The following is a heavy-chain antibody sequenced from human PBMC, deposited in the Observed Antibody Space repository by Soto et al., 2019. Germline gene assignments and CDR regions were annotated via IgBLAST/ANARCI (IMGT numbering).Heavy chain of an antibody. D-gene: IGHD6-19*01. CDR3: ARYYGPGYSSGWYWVY. CDR1: GYTFTSYG. Sequence: ASVKVSCKASGYTFTSYGISWVRQAPGQGLEWMGWISAYNGNTNYAQKLQGRVTMTTDTSTSTAYMELRSLRSDDTAVYYCARYYGPGYSSGWYWVYWGQGTPVTVSS. V-gene: IGHV1-18*01. J-gene: IGHJ4*02. CDR2: ISAYNGNT.